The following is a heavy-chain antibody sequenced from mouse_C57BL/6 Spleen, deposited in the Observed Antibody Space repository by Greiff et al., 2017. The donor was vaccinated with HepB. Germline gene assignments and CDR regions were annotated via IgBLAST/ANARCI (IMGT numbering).Heavy chain of an antibody. CDR1: GYTFTEYT. CDR3: ARHEPPDGYYDY. D-gene: IGHD2-3*01. CDR2: FYPGSGSI. J-gene: IGHJ2*01. V-gene: IGHV1-62-2*01. Sequence: VKLMESGAELVKPGASVKLSCKASGYTFTEYTIHWVKQRPGQGLEWIGWFYPGSGSIKYNEKFKDKATLTADKSSSTVYMELSRLTSEDSAVYFCARHEPPDGYYDYWGQGTTLTVSS.